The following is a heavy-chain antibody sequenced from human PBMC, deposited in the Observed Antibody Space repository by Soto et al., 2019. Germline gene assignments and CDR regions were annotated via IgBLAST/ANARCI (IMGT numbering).Heavy chain of an antibody. Sequence: QVQLVQSGAELKKPGASVKVSCKASGYTFSNYDMNWVRQATGQGPEWIGWVNPNNGDTGYAQKFQGRVTLTTDIATTKAYMEMTSQRAENTAIYYCAKVSRKGSAIDFDYWGQGTLITVSS. J-gene: IGHJ4*02. CDR3: AKVSRKGSAIDFDY. D-gene: IGHD3-10*01. CDR1: GYTFSNYD. CDR2: VNPNNGDT. V-gene: IGHV1-8*01.